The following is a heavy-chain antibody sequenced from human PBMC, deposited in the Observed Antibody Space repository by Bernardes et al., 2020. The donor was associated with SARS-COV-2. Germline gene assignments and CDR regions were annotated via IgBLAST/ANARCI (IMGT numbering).Heavy chain of an antibody. V-gene: IGHV3-7*01. CDR1: GFTFGSYW. CDR3: ARGGYMFGYDL. Sequence: GGSLRLSCAASGFTFGSYWMSWVRQAPGKGLEWVAKTNTDGNEKYYVDSGKGRFTISRDNVKNSLYLEVNSLRVEDTAVYCCARGGYMFGYDLWGQGTLVTVSS. D-gene: IGHD5-18*01. J-gene: IGHJ5*02. CDR2: TNTDGNEK.